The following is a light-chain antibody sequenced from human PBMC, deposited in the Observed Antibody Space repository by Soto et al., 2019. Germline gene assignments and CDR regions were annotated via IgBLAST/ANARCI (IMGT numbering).Light chain of an antibody. Sequence: VVLTQFPGTLSLSPGETATLSCGASQRVSNNFLGWYQQKPGLPPRLLIYDATSRANGIPERFSGRGSGTHFTLTISRLDPEDFAAYYCQQYGSTPWTFGRGTKVEMK. CDR2: DAT. V-gene: IGKV3D-20*01. J-gene: IGKJ1*01. CDR1: QRVSNNF. CDR3: QQYGSTPWT.